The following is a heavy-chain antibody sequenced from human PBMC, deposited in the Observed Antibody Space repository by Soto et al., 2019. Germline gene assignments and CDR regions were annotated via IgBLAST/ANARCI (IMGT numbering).Heavy chain of an antibody. J-gene: IGHJ6*02. V-gene: IGHV1-18*04. Sequence: VASVKVSCKASGYTVTSYGISCVRQAPGQVLERMGWISAYNGNTNYAQKLQGRVTMTTDTSTSTAYMELRSLRSDDTAVFYCARDQKDRYDHNSPEYYYFGVDVWGQGTTVTVSS. D-gene: IGHD3-22*01. CDR3: ARDQKDRYDHNSPEYYYFGVDV. CDR2: ISAYNGNT. CDR1: GYTVTSYG.